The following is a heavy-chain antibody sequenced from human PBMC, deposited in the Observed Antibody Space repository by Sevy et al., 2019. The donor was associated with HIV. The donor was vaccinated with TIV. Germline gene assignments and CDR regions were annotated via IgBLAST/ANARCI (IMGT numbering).Heavy chain of an antibody. CDR2: INSDGSST. V-gene: IGHV3-74*01. D-gene: IGHD6-25*01. Sequence: GGSLRLSCAASRFTFSNYGMHWVRQAPGKGLVWVSRINSDGSSTTYADSVKGRFTISRDNAKNTLYLQMNSLRAEDTAVYYCAGSYYGMDVWGQGTTVTVS. CDR1: RFTFSNYG. J-gene: IGHJ6*02. CDR3: AGSYYGMDV.